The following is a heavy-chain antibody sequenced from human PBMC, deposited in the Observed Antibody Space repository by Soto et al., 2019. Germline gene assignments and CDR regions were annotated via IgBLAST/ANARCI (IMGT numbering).Heavy chain of an antibody. CDR3: ARHPERIAQIGWFDP. CDR2: IDKSGTTR. CDR1: GFTFSSYG. J-gene: IGHJ5*02. D-gene: IGHD6-13*01. V-gene: IGHV3-48*02. Sequence: SRGSLRLCCVGSGFTFSSYGMNWVRQSPGKGLEWLSSIDKSGTTRYYADSVKGRFTISRDNAKNSLYLQMNSLRDEDVAVYYCARHPERIAQIGWFDPWGKGTLVNVYS.